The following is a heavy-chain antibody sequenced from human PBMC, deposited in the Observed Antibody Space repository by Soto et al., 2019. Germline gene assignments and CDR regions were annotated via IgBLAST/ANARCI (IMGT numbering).Heavy chain of an antibody. CDR1: GGSFSDSDW. V-gene: IGHV4-4*02. CDR2: VYFDGST. J-gene: IGHJ4*02. Sequence: PSETLSLTCAVSGGSFSDSDWWRWVRQPPGKGLEWIGEVYFDGSTNYNPSLKSRVSISVDISSNHFSLTLRSVTVADTAVYYCARDLQDRFDYWGQGKLVTVSS. CDR3: ARDLQDRFDY.